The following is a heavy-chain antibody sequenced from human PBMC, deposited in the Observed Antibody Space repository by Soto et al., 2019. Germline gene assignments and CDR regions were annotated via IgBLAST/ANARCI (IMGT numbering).Heavy chain of an antibody. V-gene: IGHV1-3*01. Sequence: ASVKVSCKASGYTFNNYAMHWVRQAPGQRLEWMGWINAGNGNTKYSQKFQGRVTITRDTSASTAYMELSSLRSEDTAVYYCARDYDFWSGQNWFDPWGQGTLVTVSS. CDR2: INAGNGNT. CDR1: GYTFNNYA. J-gene: IGHJ5*02. CDR3: ARDYDFWSGQNWFDP. D-gene: IGHD3-3*01.